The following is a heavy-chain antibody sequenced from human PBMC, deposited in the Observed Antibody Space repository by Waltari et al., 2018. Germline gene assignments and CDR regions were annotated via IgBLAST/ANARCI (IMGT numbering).Heavy chain of an antibody. CDR3: ARSLHVFKAAAGMFDY. Sequence: QLQLQESGPGLVKPSGTLSLTCTVSDDSISSGDYYWGWIRQPPGKGLEWIGSIYYSGTTSYNPSLRSRVTMSVDMSKKQFSLKLSSVTAADTAVYYCARSLHVFKAAAGMFDYWGQGTLVTVSS. CDR2: IYYSGTT. J-gene: IGHJ4*02. D-gene: IGHD6-13*01. V-gene: IGHV4-39*01. CDR1: DDSISSGDYY.